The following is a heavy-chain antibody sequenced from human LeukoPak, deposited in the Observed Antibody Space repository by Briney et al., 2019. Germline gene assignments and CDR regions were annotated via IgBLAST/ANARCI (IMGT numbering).Heavy chain of an antibody. CDR2: INTDGSST. D-gene: IGHD2-2*01. J-gene: IGHJ4*02. CDR3: ARVSYCSSTSCYLPFDY. CDR1: GFTFSSYA. Sequence: GGSLRLSCAASGFTFSSYAMSWVRQAPGKGLVWVSRINTDGSSTSYADSVKGRFTISRDNAKNTLYLQMNSLRAEDTAVYYCARVSYCSSTSCYLPFDYWGQGTLVTVSS. V-gene: IGHV3-74*01.